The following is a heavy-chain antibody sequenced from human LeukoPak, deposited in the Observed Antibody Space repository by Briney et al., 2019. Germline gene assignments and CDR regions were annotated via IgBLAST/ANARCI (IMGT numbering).Heavy chain of an antibody. V-gene: IGHV1-8*01. D-gene: IGHD5-18*01. CDR1: GYTFTSFD. Sequence: ASVKVSCKASGYTFTSFDINWVRQATGQGLEWMGWMNPNSGNTGYAQKFQGRVTMTRNTSISTAYMELSSLRSEDTAVYYCARGRGDTAMVRDYYYYMDVWGKGTTDTVSS. CDR2: MNPNSGNT. J-gene: IGHJ6*03. CDR3: ARGRGDTAMVRDYYYYMDV.